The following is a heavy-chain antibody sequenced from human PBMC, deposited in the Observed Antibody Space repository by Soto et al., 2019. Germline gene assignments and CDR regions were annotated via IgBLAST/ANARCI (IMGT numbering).Heavy chain of an antibody. V-gene: IGHV1-3*01. CDR2: INAGNGNT. Sequence: ASVKVSCKASGYTFTSYAMHWVRQAPGQRLEWMGWINAGNGNTKYSQKFQGRVTITRDTSASTAYMELSSLRSEDTAVYYCARDPITVTTGNTKYNWFDPWGQGTLVTVSS. D-gene: IGHD4-17*01. CDR3: ARDPITVTTGNTKYNWFDP. CDR1: GYTFTSYA. J-gene: IGHJ5*02.